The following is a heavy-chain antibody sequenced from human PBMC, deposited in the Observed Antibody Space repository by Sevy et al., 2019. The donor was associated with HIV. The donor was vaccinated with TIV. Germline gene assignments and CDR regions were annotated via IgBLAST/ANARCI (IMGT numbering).Heavy chain of an antibody. Sequence: ASVKVSCKASGYTFTSYGISWVRQAPGQGLEWMGWISAYNGNTNYAQKLQGRVTMTTDTSTSTAYMELRGLRSDDTAVYYCARDRNYLDGSSYEYGGFDHWGQGTLVTVSS. V-gene: IGHV1-18*04. CDR1: GYTFTSYG. CDR2: ISAYNGNT. J-gene: IGHJ5*02. D-gene: IGHD3-22*01. CDR3: ARDRNYLDGSSYEYGGFDH.